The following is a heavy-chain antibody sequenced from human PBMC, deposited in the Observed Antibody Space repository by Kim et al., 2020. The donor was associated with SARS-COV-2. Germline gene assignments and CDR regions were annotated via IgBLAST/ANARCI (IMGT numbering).Heavy chain of an antibody. CDR3: ARRARALDS. V-gene: IGHV4-39*01. Sequence: SETLSLTCTVSGDSISNNNYYWGWIRQPPGKGLEWIGNIFYNGNTYYNPSLKSRVTISVETSKNQFSLKLSSVTAADTAVYYCARRARALDSWGRGTLVTVSS. J-gene: IGHJ5*01. CDR1: GDSISNNNYY. CDR2: IFYNGNT.